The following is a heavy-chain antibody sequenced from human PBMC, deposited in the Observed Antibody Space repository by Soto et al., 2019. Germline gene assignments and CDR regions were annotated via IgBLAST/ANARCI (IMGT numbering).Heavy chain of an antibody. CDR3: AKRRGAGGHFDY. V-gene: IGHV3-23*01. D-gene: IGHD2-15*01. Sequence: DVQLLESGGGLVQPEGSLRLSCAASGFTFSSYAMGWVRQGPGTGLEWVAVVTIGASTHYGDSVRGRFTISRDNSKNTLSLQMNSLTAEDTAVYFCAKRRGAGGHFDYWGQGALVTVSS. CDR2: VTIGAST. J-gene: IGHJ4*02. CDR1: GFTFSSYA.